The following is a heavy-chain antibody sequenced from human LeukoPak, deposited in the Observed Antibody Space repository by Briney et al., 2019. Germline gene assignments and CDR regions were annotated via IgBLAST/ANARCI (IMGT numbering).Heavy chain of an antibody. J-gene: IGHJ4*02. CDR2: INPNSGGT. D-gene: IGHD2-21*02. V-gene: IGHV1-2*02. CDR1: GYTFTGYY. Sequence: ASVKVSCKASGYTFTGYYMHWVRQAPGQGLEWMGWINPNSGGTNYAQKFQGRVTMTRDTSISTAYMELSRPRSDDTAVYYCARASKATVPLGYWGQGTLVTVSS. CDR3: ARASKATVPLGY.